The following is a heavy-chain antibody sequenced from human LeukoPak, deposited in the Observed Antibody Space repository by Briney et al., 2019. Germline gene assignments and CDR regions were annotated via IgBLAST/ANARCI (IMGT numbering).Heavy chain of an antibody. CDR2: IYYSGST. CDR3: ARWDSSGYRDFHY. J-gene: IGHJ4*02. CDR1: GGSISSHY. Sequence: SETLSLTFPVSGGSISSHYWSWLRQPPGKGLEWIGYIYYSGSTNYNPSLKSRVTISVDTSKNQFSLKLSSVTAADTAVYYCARWDSSGYRDFHYWGQGTLVTVSS. V-gene: IGHV4-59*11. D-gene: IGHD3-22*01.